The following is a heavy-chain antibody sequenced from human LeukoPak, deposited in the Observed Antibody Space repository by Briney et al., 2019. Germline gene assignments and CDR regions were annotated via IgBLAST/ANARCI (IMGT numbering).Heavy chain of an antibody. CDR1: GGSISSGSYY. J-gene: IGHJ5*02. Sequence: PSRTLSLTCTVSGGSISSGSYYWSWIRQPAGKGLEWIGRIYTSGSTNYNPSLKSRVTISVDTSKNQFSLKLSSVTAADTAVYYCATGRSSWYGANWFDPWGQGTLVTVSS. CDR3: ATGRSSWYGANWFDP. CDR2: IYTSGST. V-gene: IGHV4-61*02. D-gene: IGHD6-13*01.